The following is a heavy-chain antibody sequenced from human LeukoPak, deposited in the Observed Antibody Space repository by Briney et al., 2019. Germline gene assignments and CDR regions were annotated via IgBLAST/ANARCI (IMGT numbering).Heavy chain of an antibody. D-gene: IGHD3-16*02. V-gene: IGHV4-39*07. CDR2: IYTSGST. J-gene: IGHJ6*03. Sequence: PSETLSLTCTASGGSISSSSYYWGWIRQPPGKGLEWIGRIYTSGSTNYNPSLKSRVTMSVDTSKNQFSLKLSSVTAADTAVYYCARDNYDYVWGSYRYYYYMDVWGKGTTVTISS. CDR1: GGSISSSSYY. CDR3: ARDNYDYVWGSYRYYYYMDV.